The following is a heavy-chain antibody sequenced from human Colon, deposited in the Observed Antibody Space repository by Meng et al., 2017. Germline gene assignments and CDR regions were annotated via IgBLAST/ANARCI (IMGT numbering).Heavy chain of an antibody. Sequence: QVQLQESGPGAVKPSQTLSLTFTISGCSINSADYYWNWIRQSPGKGLEWLGYIQSSGNTYYTPSLKSRLTMSLDTSKNQFSLRLTSVTAADTAVYYCARNPVIPDARTFDFWGQGALVTVSS. CDR3: ARNPVIPDARTFDF. CDR1: GCSINSADYY. D-gene: IGHD2-2*01. J-gene: IGHJ4*02. V-gene: IGHV4-30-4*01. CDR2: IQSSGNT.